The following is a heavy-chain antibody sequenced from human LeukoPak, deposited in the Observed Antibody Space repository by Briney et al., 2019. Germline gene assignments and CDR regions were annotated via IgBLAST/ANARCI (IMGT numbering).Heavy chain of an antibody. Sequence: SVKLSCKASGGTFSSYAISWVRQAPGQGLEWMARIISIFGIANYAQKFQGRVTISADKSTSTAYMELSSLRSEDTAVYYCATTSDYGGNSGLDYWGQGTLVSVSS. V-gene: IGHV1-69*04. D-gene: IGHD4-23*01. CDR1: GGTFSSYA. CDR3: ATTSDYGGNSGLDY. CDR2: IISIFGIA. J-gene: IGHJ4*02.